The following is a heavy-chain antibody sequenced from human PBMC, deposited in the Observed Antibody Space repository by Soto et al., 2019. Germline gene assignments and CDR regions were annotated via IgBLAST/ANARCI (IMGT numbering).Heavy chain of an antibody. J-gene: IGHJ6*02. D-gene: IGHD3-10*01. CDR1: GYSFTKYG. CDR2: TIPALGKT. Sequence: GASVKVSCKTSGYSFTKYGLHWVRQAPGQRLEWMGGTIPALGKTHYIEKFQGRVTITVDDATRTVYMEVRDLTSEDTAIYYCARGPFRPSAMDVWGQGTTVTVSS. V-gene: IGHV1-3*01. CDR3: ARGPFRPSAMDV.